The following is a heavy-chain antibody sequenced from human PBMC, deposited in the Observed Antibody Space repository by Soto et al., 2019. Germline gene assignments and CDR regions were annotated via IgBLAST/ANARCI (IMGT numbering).Heavy chain of an antibody. CDR3: ARGVTGKIDYFDY. J-gene: IGHJ4*02. V-gene: IGHV4-39*01. CDR1: GGSISSSSYY. D-gene: IGHD2-21*02. CDR2: IYYSGST. Sequence: QLQLQESGPGLVKPSETLSLTCTVSGGSISSSSYYWGWIRQPPGKGLEWIGSIYYSGSTYYNPSLKSRVTISVETSKNQCSLKLSSVTAADTAVYYCARGVTGKIDYFDYWCQGTLVTVSS.